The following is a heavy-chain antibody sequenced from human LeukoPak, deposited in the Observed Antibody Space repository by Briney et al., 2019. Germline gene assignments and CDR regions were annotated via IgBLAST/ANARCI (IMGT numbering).Heavy chain of an antibody. CDR2: ISGSGGST. V-gene: IGHV3-23*01. Sequence: GGSLRLSCAASGFMFGNYAMSWVRQAPGKRLEWLSAISGSGGSTYYADSVKGRSTISRDTANRTLYLQMNSLRAGDTAIYYCAKGGSVVRGSLDSWGQGTLVSVSS. J-gene: IGHJ5*01. CDR3: AKGGSVVRGSLDS. D-gene: IGHD2-2*01. CDR1: GFMFGNYA.